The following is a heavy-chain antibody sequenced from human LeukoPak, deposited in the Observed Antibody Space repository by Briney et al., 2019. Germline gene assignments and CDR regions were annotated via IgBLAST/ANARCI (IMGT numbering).Heavy chain of an antibody. CDR2: INSDGSST. J-gene: IGHJ4*02. Sequence: PGGSLRLSCAASGFTFSSYWMHWVRQAPGKGLVWVSRINSDGSSTSYADSVKGRFTISRDNAKNTLYLQMNSLRAEDTAVYYCASLEWLESYDYWGQGTLVTVSS. CDR1: GFTFSSYW. V-gene: IGHV3-74*01. D-gene: IGHD3-3*01. CDR3: ASLEWLESYDY.